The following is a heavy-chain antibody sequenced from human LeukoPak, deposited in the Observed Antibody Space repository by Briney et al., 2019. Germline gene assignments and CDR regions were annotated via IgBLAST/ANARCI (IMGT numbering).Heavy chain of an antibody. D-gene: IGHD3-3*01. Sequence: GGSLRLSCAASGFTFSDYYMSWIRQAPGKGLEWVSYISSSGSTIYYADSVKGRFTISRDNAKNSLYLQMNSLRAEDTAVYYCAKDSELRFLEWLQQKLDYWGQGTLVTVSS. CDR1: GFTFSDYY. CDR3: AKDSELRFLEWLQQKLDY. J-gene: IGHJ4*02. CDR2: ISSSGSTI. V-gene: IGHV3-11*01.